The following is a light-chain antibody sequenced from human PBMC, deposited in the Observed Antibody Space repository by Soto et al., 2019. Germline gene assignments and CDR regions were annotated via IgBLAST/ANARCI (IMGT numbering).Light chain of an antibody. CDR2: GVS. CDR1: SSDVGGYNY. J-gene: IGLJ1*01. CDR3: SSYTSSSTSHV. Sequence: QSALTQPASVSGSPGQSITISCTGTSSDVGGYNYVSWYQQHPGKAPKLMIYGVSNRPSGVSNRFSGSKSATTASLTISGLQAEDEADYYCSSYTSSSTSHVFGTGTKLTVL. V-gene: IGLV2-14*01.